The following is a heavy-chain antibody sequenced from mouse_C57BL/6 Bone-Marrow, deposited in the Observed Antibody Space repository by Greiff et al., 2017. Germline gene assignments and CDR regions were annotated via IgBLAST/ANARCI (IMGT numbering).Heavy chain of an antibody. Sequence: LQESGAELASPGASVTLSCKASGYTFPDPIMNWVKKRPGQGLEWIGRIYPVSGETNYNQKFMGKATFSVDRSSSTVYMVLNSLTSGDPAVYYCGRGNYGSSYGYYAMDYWGQGTSVTVSS. V-gene: IGHV1-11*01. CDR1: GYTFPDPI. D-gene: IGHD1-1*01. J-gene: IGHJ4*01. CDR3: GRGNYGSSYGYYAMDY. CDR2: IYPVSGET.